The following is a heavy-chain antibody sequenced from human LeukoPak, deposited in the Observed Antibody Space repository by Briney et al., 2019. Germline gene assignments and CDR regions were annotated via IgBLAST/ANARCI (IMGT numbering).Heavy chain of an antibody. D-gene: IGHD5-12*01. CDR2: INHSGST. J-gene: IGHJ4*02. CDR1: GGSMSSYY. Sequence: PSETLSLTCTVSGGSMSSYYWRWIRQPPGKGGEGVGEINHSGSTNYNPSLKRRLTISVDTSTNQFSLQLSSVTAADTAVYYCARGGWLRKFDYWGQGTLLTVSS. CDR3: ARGGWLRKFDY. V-gene: IGHV4-34*01.